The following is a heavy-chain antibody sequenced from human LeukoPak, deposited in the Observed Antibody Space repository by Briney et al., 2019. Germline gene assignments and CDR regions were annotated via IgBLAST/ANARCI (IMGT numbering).Heavy chain of an antibody. CDR3: ARAVVAGLLGAFDI. V-gene: IGHV4-59*01. D-gene: IGHD6-19*01. CDR2: IYYSGST. J-gene: IGHJ3*02. CDR1: GGSISSYY. Sequence: SETLSLTCTVSGGSISSYYWSWIRQPPGKGLEWIGYIYYSGSTNYNPSLKGRVTISVDTSKNQFSLKLSSVTAADTAVYYCARAVVAGLLGAFDIWGQGTMVTVSS.